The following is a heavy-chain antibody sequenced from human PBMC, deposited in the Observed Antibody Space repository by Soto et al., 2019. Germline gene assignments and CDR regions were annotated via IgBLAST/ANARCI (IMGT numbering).Heavy chain of an antibody. Sequence: PSETLSLTCTVYGDSIATYYWGWIRQSPGKGLEYIGYVYYTGTTNYNPSLKRRVTVSVDTSKNQFSLKLNSVTASDTAVYYCARHPGSGHGNDGFDIWGQGTMVTVSS. V-gene: IGHV4-59*08. CDR1: GDSIATYY. D-gene: IGHD5-12*01. J-gene: IGHJ3*02. CDR2: VYYTGTT. CDR3: ARHPGSGHGNDGFDI.